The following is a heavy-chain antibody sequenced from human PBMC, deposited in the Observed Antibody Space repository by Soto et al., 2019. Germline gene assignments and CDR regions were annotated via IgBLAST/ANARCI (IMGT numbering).Heavy chain of an antibody. D-gene: IGHD3-3*01. CDR3: ARECAYYDFWSGFSWFDP. CDR1: GFTFSSYW. CDR2: IKQDGSEK. V-gene: IGHV3-7*01. Sequence: PGGSLRLSCASSGFTFSSYWMSWVRQAPGKGLEWVANIKQDGSEKYYVDSVKGRFTISRDNAKNSLYLQMNSLRAEDTAVYYCARECAYYDFWSGFSWFDPWGQGTLVTVSS. J-gene: IGHJ5*02.